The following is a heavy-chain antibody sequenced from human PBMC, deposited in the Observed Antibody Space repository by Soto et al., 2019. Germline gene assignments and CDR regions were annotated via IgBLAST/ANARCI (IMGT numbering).Heavy chain of an antibody. CDR2: ISGSGGST. J-gene: IGHJ5*02. CDR1: GCTCFKLA. CDR3: ANGRPHFSGLFDP. V-gene: IGHV3-23*01. Sequence: GGPRRFCCRFVGCTCFKLAGRRIRQTRRKGLEWVSAISGSGGSTYSAESVKGRFTISRENSKSTLYLQMNSLRAEVTAVYHCANGRPHFSGLFDP. D-gene: IGHD3-3*02.